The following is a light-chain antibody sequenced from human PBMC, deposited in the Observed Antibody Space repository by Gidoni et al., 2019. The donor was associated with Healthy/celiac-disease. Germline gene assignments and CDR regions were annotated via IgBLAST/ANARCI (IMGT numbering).Light chain of an antibody. Sequence: IVMTQSPLSLPVTPGEPASISCRSSQSLLHSNGYNSLDWYLQKPGQSPQLLIYLGSSPASGVPDRFSGSGSGTDFTLKISRVEVEDVGVYYCMQALQTPPYTFGQXTKLEIK. CDR1: QSLLHSNGYNS. CDR3: MQALQTPPYT. CDR2: LGS. J-gene: IGKJ2*01. V-gene: IGKV2-28*01.